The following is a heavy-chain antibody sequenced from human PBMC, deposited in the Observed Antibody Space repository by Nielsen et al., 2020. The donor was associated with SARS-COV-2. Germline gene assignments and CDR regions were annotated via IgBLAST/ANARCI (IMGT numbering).Heavy chain of an antibody. J-gene: IGHJ4*02. V-gene: IGHV3-30*14. D-gene: IGHD3-3*01. Sequence: VRQAPGKGLEWLAIISYGGDNEHYADSVKGRFTVSRDNSKNTLYLQMNSLRAEDTAVYYCAAGGVVIADFDYWGQGTLVTVSS. CDR3: AAGGVVIADFDY. CDR2: ISYGGDNE.